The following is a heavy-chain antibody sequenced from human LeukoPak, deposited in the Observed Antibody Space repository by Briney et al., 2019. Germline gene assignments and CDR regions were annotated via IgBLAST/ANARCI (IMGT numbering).Heavy chain of an antibody. J-gene: IGHJ4*02. CDR3: AKLWFGELGAAYFDY. D-gene: IGHD3-10*01. CDR2: IGGSGSST. Sequence: GGSLRLSCAASGFRFSNYAMSWVRQAPGKGLEWVSGIGGSGSSTYYADSVKGRFTISRDNSKNTLYLQMNSLRAEDTAVYYRAKLWFGELGAAYFDYWGQGTLVTVSS. CDR1: GFRFSNYA. V-gene: IGHV3-23*01.